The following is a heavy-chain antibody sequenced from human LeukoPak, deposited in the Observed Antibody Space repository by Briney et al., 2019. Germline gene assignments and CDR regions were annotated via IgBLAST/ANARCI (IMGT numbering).Heavy chain of an antibody. J-gene: IGHJ6*03. CDR2: IIPIFGTA. Sequence: GASVKVSCKASGGTFSSYAISWVRQAPGQGLEWMGGIIPIFGTANYAQKFQGRVTITADESTSTAYMELSSLRSEDTAVYYCARGGDQLPKTPLPWYYYYMDVWGKGTTVTVSS. CDR3: ARGGDQLPKTPLPWYYYYMDV. V-gene: IGHV1-69*13. D-gene: IGHD2-2*01. CDR1: GGTFSSYA.